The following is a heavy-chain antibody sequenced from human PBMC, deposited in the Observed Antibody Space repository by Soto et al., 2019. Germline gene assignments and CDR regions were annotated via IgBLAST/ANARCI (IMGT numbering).Heavy chain of an antibody. CDR2: ISSSGSTI. CDR3: ARQLIEAVAIDY. Sequence: GGSLRLSFAASGFTFSDYYMSWIRQAPGKGLEWVSYISSSGSTIYYADSVKGRFTISRDNAKNSLYLQMNSLRAEDTAVYYCARQLIEAVAIDYWGQGTLVTVSS. V-gene: IGHV3-11*01. CDR1: GFTFSDYY. D-gene: IGHD6-19*01. J-gene: IGHJ4*02.